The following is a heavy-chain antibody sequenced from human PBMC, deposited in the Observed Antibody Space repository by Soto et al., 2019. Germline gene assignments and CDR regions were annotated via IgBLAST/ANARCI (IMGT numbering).Heavy chain of an antibody. D-gene: IGHD3-10*01. CDR3: ARDRDSRYYFDY. CDR2: IYYSGST. Sequence: KTSETLSLTCTVSGGSISSYYWSWIRQPPGKGLEWIGYIYYSGSTNYNPSLKSRVTISVDTSKNQFSLKLSSVTAADTAVYYCARDRDSRYYFDYWGQGTLVTVSS. V-gene: IGHV4-59*01. J-gene: IGHJ4*02. CDR1: GGSISSYY.